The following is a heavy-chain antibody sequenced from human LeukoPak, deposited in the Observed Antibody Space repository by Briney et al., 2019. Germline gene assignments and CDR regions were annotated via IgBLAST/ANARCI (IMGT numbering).Heavy chain of an antibody. V-gene: IGHV4-39*07. CDR1: GGSISSSIYY. Sequence: SETLSLTCTVSGGSISSSIYYWGWIRQPPGKGLEWIGSIYYSGSTYYNPSLESRVTISVDTSKNQFSLKLSSVTAADTAVYYCARDGAVAELYYYYYMDVWGKGTTVTVSS. D-gene: IGHD6-19*01. J-gene: IGHJ6*03. CDR3: ARDGAVAELYYYYYMDV. CDR2: IYYSGST.